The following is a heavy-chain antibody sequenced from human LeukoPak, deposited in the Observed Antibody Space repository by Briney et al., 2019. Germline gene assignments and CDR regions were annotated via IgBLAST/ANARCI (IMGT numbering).Heavy chain of an antibody. CDR1: GGSISSSSYN. J-gene: IGHJ5*02. CDR3: ARGGAEWGNWFDP. Sequence: SETLSLTCTVSGGSISSSSYNWGWIRQPPGKGLEWIGSIYYSGITYYNPSVESRVTISVDTSRNQFSLELSSVTAADTAVYYCARGGAEWGNWFDPWGQGTLVTVSS. D-gene: IGHD3-16*01. CDR2: IYYSGIT. V-gene: IGHV4-39*07.